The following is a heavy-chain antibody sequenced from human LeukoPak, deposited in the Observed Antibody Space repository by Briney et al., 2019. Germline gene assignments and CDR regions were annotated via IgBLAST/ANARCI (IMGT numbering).Heavy chain of an antibody. D-gene: IGHD3-16*01. V-gene: IGHV4-59*01. Sequence: SETLSLTCTVSGGSISSYYWSWIRQPPGKGLEWIGYIYYSGSTNYNPSLKSRVTISVDTSKSQFSLKLSSVTAADTAVYFCARGRSLRGGIGYWGQGTLVTVSS. CDR2: IYYSGST. CDR3: ARGRSLRGGIGY. J-gene: IGHJ4*02. CDR1: GGSISSYY.